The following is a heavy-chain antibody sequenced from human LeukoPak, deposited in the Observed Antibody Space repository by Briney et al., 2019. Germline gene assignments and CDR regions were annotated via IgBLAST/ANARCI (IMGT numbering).Heavy chain of an antibody. CDR1: GGYISTSNYY. J-gene: IGHJ5*02. Sequence: SETLSLTCTVSGGYISTSNYYWGWIRQSPGKGLEWIGNIYYSGSTYYNPSLKSRVTISVDTSKNQFSLKLSSVTAADTAVYYCARRLIGHYTVTIANNWFDPWGQGTLVTVSS. CDR3: ARRLIGHYTVTIANNWFDP. V-gene: IGHV4-39*01. D-gene: IGHD4-17*01. CDR2: IYYSGST.